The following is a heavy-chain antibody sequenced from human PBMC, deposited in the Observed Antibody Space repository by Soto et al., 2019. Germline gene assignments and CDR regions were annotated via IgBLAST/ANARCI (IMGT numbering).Heavy chain of an antibody. J-gene: IGHJ6*02. CDR1: GFTFSSYS. D-gene: IGHD6-13*01. CDR3: ARDPVAAAGTYYYGMDV. V-gene: IGHV3-48*02. Sequence: LRLSCAASGFTFSSYSMNWVRQAPGKGLEWVSYISSSSSTIYYADSVKGRFTISRDNAKNSLYLQMNSLRDEDTAVYYCARDPVAAAGTYYYGMDVWGQGTTVTVSS. CDR2: ISSSSSTI.